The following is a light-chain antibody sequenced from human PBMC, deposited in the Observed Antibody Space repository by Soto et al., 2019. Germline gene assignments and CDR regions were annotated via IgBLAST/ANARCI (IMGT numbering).Light chain of an antibody. CDR1: QSISRW. V-gene: IGKV1-5*01. CDR2: DAS. J-gene: IGKJ1*01. Sequence: DIQMTQSPSTLSAFVGDRVTITCRASQSISRWLAWYQQKPGKAHTLLIYDASTLESGGPSRFSGSGSGTEFTLTISSLQTNKSRSYYAQQYEAFSGSSAPVTKMDIK. CDR3: QQYEAFSGS.